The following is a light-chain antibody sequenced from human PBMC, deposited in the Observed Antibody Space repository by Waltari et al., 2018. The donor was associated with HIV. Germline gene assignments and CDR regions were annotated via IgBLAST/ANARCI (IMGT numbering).Light chain of an antibody. CDR2: WAS. CDR1: RNILYNSDNKNY. V-gene: IGKV4-1*01. Sequence: DIIMTQSPDSLAVSLGERVTINCKSSRNILYNSDNKNYLAWYQQKAGQAPRVLISWASTRPVGVPSSIRTFGVPERFSGSGSGTNFSLTISSLQEDDVAVYYCQQYYSLPPTLGGGTRVERK. CDR3: QQYYSLPPT. J-gene: IGKJ4*01.